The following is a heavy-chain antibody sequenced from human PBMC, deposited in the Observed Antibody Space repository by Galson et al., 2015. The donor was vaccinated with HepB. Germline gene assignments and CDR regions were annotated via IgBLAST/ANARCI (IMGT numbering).Heavy chain of an antibody. Sequence: SLRLSCAASGFTFRNYTMNWVRQAPGKGLEWVAKIQEDGTEKSYADSVQGRFSISRDNSNDLLYLQMNSLRSEDTAVYYCARSDGYNYDSSGYFYFDFWGQGTLVTVSS. J-gene: IGHJ4*02. CDR3: ARSDGYNYDSSGYFYFDF. D-gene: IGHD3-22*01. CDR1: GFTFRNYT. CDR2: IQEDGTEK. V-gene: IGHV3-7*03.